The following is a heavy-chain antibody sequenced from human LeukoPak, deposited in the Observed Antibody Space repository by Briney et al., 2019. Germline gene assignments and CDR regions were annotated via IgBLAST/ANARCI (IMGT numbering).Heavy chain of an antibody. Sequence: GGSLRLSCAASRFIVSSNYMSWVRQAPGKGLEWVSGIHSGGSTYYADSVKGRFTISRDNSKNTLYLQMNSLRAEDTAMYYCARGPYGIAVAEGDAFDIWGQGTMVTVSS. V-gene: IGHV3-53*01. CDR1: RFIVSSNY. CDR2: IHSGGST. J-gene: IGHJ3*02. D-gene: IGHD6-19*01. CDR3: ARGPYGIAVAEGDAFDI.